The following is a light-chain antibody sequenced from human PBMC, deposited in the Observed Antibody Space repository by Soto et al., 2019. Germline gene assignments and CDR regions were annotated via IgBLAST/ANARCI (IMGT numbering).Light chain of an antibody. J-gene: IGKJ1*01. CDR2: GAS. CDR3: QQYGSSGT. CDR1: QSVSNNY. Sequence: EIVWTQSPGTLSLSPGERATLSCRASQSVSNNYLAWYQQKPGQAPRLLIYGASNRATGIPDRFSGSGSGTDFTLTISRLQPEYFAVYYCQQYGSSGTFGQGTKVDIK. V-gene: IGKV3-20*01.